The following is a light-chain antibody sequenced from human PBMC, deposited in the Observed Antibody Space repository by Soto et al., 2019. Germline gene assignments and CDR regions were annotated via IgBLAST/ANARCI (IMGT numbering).Light chain of an antibody. CDR1: QSVSSY. CDR3: QQRSNWPLIT. CDR2: DAS. J-gene: IGKJ5*01. V-gene: IGKV3-11*01. Sequence: EIVLTQSPATLSLSPGERATLSCRARQSVSSYLAWYQQKPGQAPRLLIYDASNRATGIPARFSGSGSGTDFTLTISSLQPEDFSVYFCQQRSNWPLITFGQGTRLEI.